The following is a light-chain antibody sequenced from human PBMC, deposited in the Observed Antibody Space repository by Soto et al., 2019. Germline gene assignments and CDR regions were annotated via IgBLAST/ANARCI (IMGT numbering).Light chain of an antibody. J-gene: IGLJ1*01. V-gene: IGLV2-23*01. CDR2: EGT. CDR3: CSYEGNNIFV. CDR1: SSDVGTYYF. Sequence: QSVLTQPTSVSGSLGQSITISCTGSSSDVGTYYFVSWYQQHPGKVPKLMIYEGTKRPSGVSDRFSGSKSGNTASMTISGLQAEEEANYYCCSYEGNNIFVFGTGNKVTVL.